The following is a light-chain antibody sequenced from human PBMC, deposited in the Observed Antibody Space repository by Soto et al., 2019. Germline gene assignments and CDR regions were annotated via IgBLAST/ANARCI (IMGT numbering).Light chain of an antibody. CDR2: DAS. Sequence: DIQMTQSPSTLSASVCDRVTITCRASKSISSGLAWYQQKPGQAPRALIYDASSLAGGVPSRFSGGGSGTEFTLTISSLQPEDFATYYCLQHNTYPWTCGQGTRMDI. CDR1: KSISSG. J-gene: IGKJ1*01. CDR3: LQHNTYPWT. V-gene: IGKV1-5*01.